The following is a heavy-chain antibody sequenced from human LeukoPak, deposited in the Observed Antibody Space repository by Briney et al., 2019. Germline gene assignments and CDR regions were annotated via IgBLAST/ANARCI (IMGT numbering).Heavy chain of an antibody. D-gene: IGHD1-1*01. Sequence: GESLKISCKGSGYSFTTYWIGWVRQMPGKGLEWMGIIYPGDSDTRYSPSFQGQVTMSADKSTSTAYLQWSSLKASDTAMYYCARHEEGWNQQMPPDYWGQGTLVTVSS. CDR2: IYPGDSDT. CDR3: ARHEEGWNQQMPPDY. J-gene: IGHJ4*02. CDR1: GYSFTTYW. V-gene: IGHV5-51*01.